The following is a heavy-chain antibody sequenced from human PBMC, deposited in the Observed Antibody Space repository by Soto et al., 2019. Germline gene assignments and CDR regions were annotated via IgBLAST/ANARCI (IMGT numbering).Heavy chain of an antibody. Sequence: VQLVESGGGVVQPGRSLRLSCAASGFTFSSYAMHWVRQAPGKGLEWVAVISYDGSNKYYADSVKGRFTISRDNSKNTLYLQMNSLRAEDTAVYYCARAYDFWSGYYSISDYWGQGTLVTVSS. CDR3: ARAYDFWSGYYSISDY. V-gene: IGHV3-30-3*01. CDR2: ISYDGSNK. D-gene: IGHD3-3*01. CDR1: GFTFSSYA. J-gene: IGHJ4*02.